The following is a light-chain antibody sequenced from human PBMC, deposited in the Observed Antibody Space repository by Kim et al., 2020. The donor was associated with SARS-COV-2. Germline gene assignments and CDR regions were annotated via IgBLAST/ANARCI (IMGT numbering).Light chain of an antibody. Sequence: SVAPGKTARITCGGNNLGSKNVRWYQQRPGQAPVLVIYYDSDRPSGIPERFSGSNSGNTATLTISRVEAGDEADYYCQVWDSGSVVFGGGTQLTVL. CDR3: QVWDSGSVV. V-gene: IGLV3-21*04. CDR2: YDS. CDR1: NLGSKN. J-gene: IGLJ2*01.